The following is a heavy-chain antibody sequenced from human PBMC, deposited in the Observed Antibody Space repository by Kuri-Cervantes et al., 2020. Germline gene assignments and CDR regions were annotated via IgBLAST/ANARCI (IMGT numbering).Heavy chain of an antibody. J-gene: IGHJ6*02. CDR3: ARAGPLYYYYGMDV. Sequence: SETLSLTCTVSGGSVSSGSYYWSWIRQPPGKGLEWIGYIYYSGSTYYNPSLKSRVTISVDTSKNQFSLKLSSVTAADTAVYYCARAGPLYYYYGMDVWGQGTTVTVSS. CDR2: IYYSGST. CDR1: GGSVSSGSYY. V-gene: IGHV4-61*01.